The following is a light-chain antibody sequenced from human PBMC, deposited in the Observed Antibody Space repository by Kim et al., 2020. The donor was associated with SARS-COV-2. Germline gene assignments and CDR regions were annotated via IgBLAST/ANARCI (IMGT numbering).Light chain of an antibody. Sequence: SLPPGEGATPSCRASQSVRSYLAWYQQKPGQAPRLLIYSVSNRATGIPARFSGGGSGTDFTLTISSLEPEDFAIYYCQQRSNWPPTFGQGTKLEI. CDR1: QSVRSY. V-gene: IGKV3-11*01. CDR2: SVS. CDR3: QQRSNWPPT. J-gene: IGKJ2*01.